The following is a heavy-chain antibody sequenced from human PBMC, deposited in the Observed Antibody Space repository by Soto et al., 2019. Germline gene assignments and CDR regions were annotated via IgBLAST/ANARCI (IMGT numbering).Heavy chain of an antibody. CDR2: ISYDGSNK. J-gene: IGHJ4*02. V-gene: IGHV3-30*18. D-gene: IGHD6-19*01. CDR3: AKEDDSSGLIFDY. Sequence: TGGSLRLSCAASGFTFSSYGMHWVRQAPGKGLEWVAVISYDGSNKYYADSVKGRFTISRDNSKNTLYLQMNSLRAEDTAVYYCAKEDDSSGLIFDYWGQGTLVTVSS. CDR1: GFTFSSYG.